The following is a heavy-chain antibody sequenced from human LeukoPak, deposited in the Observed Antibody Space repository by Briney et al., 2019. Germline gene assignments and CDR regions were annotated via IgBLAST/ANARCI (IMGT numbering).Heavy chain of an antibody. CDR1: GFTFTSSA. V-gene: IGHV1-58*02. CDR3: AADPRWSGYYLDAFDI. CDR2: IVVGSGNT. D-gene: IGHD3-3*01. J-gene: IGHJ3*02. Sequence: GTSVKVPCKASGFTFTSSAMQWVRQARGQRLEWIGWIVVGSGNTNYAQKFQERVTITRDMSTSTAYMELSSLRSEDTAVYYCAADPRWSGYYLDAFDIWGQGTMVTVSS.